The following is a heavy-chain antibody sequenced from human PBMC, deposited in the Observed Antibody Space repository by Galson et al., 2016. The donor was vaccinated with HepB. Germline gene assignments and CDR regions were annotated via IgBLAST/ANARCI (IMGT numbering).Heavy chain of an antibody. D-gene: IGHD3-3*01. CDR3: ATESKYYDFWRGSFDP. V-gene: IGHV1-24*01. J-gene: IGHJ5*02. CDR2: FDPEDGET. CDR1: GYTLTKLS. Sequence: SVKVSCKVSGYTLTKLSMHWVRQAPGKGLEWMGGFDPEDGETIYAQKFQGRVSMTEDTSTDTTYMELSSLRSDDTAVYYCATESKYYDFWRGSFDPWGQGTLVTVSS.